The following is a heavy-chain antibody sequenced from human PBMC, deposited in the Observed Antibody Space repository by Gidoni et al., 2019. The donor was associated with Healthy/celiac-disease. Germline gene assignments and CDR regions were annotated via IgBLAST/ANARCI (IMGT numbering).Heavy chain of an antibody. J-gene: IGHJ3*02. D-gene: IGHD6-13*01. V-gene: IGHV3-30*18. Sequence: QVQLVEFGGGVVQPGRSLRLSCAAPGFTFSSYGMHWVRQAPGKGLEWVAVISYDGSNKYYADSVKGRFTISRDNSKNTLYLQMNSLRAEDTAVYYCAKDLSSWGEAFDIWGQGTMVTVSS. CDR2: ISYDGSNK. CDR1: GFTFSSYG. CDR3: AKDLSSWGEAFDI.